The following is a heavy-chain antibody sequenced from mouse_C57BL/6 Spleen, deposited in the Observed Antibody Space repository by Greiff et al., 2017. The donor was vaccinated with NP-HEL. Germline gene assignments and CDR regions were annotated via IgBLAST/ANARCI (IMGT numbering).Heavy chain of an antibody. Sequence: EVQLQQSGAELVRPGASVKLSCTASGFNIKDDYMHWVKQRPEQGLEWIGWIDPENGDTEYASKFQGKATITADTSSNTAYLQLSSLTSEDTAVYYCTKEGSNYDEKGGYWGQGTTLTVSS. J-gene: IGHJ2*01. CDR1: GFNIKDDY. CDR2: IDPENGDT. D-gene: IGHD2-5*01. V-gene: IGHV14-4*01. CDR3: TKEGSNYDEKGGY.